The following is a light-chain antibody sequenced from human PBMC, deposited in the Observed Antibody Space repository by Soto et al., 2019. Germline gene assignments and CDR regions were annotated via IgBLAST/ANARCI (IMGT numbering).Light chain of an antibody. V-gene: IGKV3-15*01. Sequence: EIVMTQSPATLSVSPGERATLSCRASQSVSSNLDWYQKKPGQAPRLLIYGASTRATGIPARFSGSGSGTEFTLTISSLQSEDFAVYYCQQYNNSPITFGQGTRLEIK. CDR3: QQYNNSPIT. J-gene: IGKJ5*01. CDR1: QSVSSN. CDR2: GAS.